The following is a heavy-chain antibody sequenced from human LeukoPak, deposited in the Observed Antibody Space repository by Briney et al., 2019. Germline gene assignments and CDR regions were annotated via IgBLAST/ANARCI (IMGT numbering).Heavy chain of an antibody. V-gene: IGHV3-64*01. CDR3: ARARYCSSTSCPMDV. J-gene: IGHJ6*04. D-gene: IGHD2-2*01. Sequence: GGSLRLSCAASGFTFSSYAMHWVRQAPGKGLEYVSAISSNGGSTYYANSVKGRFTISRDNSKNTLYLQMGSLRAEDMAVYYCARARYCSSTSCPMDVWGKGTTVTVSS. CDR2: ISSNGGST. CDR1: GFTFSSYA.